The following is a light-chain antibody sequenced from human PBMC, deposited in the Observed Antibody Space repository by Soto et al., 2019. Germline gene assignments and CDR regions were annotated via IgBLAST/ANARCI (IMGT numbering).Light chain of an antibody. Sequence: EIVLTQSPGTLSLSPGEGATLSCRASQSVSTSCLAWYQHKRGQAPRLLIYGASSRATGVPDRFSGSGSGTDFTLTISRLEPEDFVVYYCHQYGTSPRTFGQGTEVEIK. CDR3: HQYGTSPRT. CDR2: GAS. CDR1: QSVSTSC. V-gene: IGKV3-20*01. J-gene: IGKJ1*01.